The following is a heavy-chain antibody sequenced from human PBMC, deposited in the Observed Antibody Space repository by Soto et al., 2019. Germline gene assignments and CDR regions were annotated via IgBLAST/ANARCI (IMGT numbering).Heavy chain of an antibody. J-gene: IGHJ6*02. Sequence: QVQLVESGGGVVQPGRSLRLSCAASGFTFSSYGMHWVRQAPGKGLEWVAVIWYDGSNNYYADSVKGRFTISRDNSKNTLYLQRNSLRAAETAVYYCARAAAGTAGMDVWGQGTTVTVSS. CDR3: ARAAAGTAGMDV. D-gene: IGHD6-13*01. V-gene: IGHV3-33*01. CDR1: GFTFSSYG. CDR2: IWYDGSNN.